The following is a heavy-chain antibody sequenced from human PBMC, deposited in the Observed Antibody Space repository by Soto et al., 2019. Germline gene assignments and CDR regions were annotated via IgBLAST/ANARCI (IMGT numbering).Heavy chain of an antibody. Sequence: QVQLVESGGGVVQPGRSLRLSCAASGFTFSSYGMHWVRQAPGKGLEWVAVISYDGRNKNYADSVKGRFTISRDNSKNTRYVKLNSLGAEDTAVYCCANDRGVEVTSSFFVYGGQGTLVTVSS. CDR1: GFTFSSYG. V-gene: IGHV3-30*18. CDR3: ANDRGVEVTSSFFVY. D-gene: IGHD4-17*01. CDR2: ISYDGRNK. J-gene: IGHJ4*02.